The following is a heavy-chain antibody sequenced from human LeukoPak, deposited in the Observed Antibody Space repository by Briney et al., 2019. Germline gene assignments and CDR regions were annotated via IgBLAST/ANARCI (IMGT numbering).Heavy chain of an antibody. CDR2: INPNSGGT. Sequence: ASVKVSCKASGYTFTGYYMHWVRQAPGQGLEWMGWINPNSGGTNYAQKFQGRVTMTRDTSISTAYMELSRLRSDDTAVYYCARKSSTCSGGSCYPKFDYWGQGTLVTVSS. CDR3: ARKSSTCSGGSCYPKFDY. CDR1: GYTFTGYY. J-gene: IGHJ4*02. D-gene: IGHD2-15*01. V-gene: IGHV1-2*02.